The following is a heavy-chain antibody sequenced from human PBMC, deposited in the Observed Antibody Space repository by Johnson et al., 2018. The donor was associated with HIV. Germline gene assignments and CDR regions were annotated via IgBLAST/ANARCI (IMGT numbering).Heavy chain of an antibody. CDR3: TTDQVGRNYGEKYHI. CDR1: GFTFINAW. J-gene: IGHJ3*02. Sequence: VQLVESGGGLVQPGGSLRLSCAASGFTFINAWMSWVRQAPGKGLEWVGRIYSKTDGGTTEYAAPVKGRFTISRDDSKNTLDLQRNSLKSEDTAVYYCTTDQVGRNYGEKYHIWGQGTMVTVSS. D-gene: IGHD1-7*01. V-gene: IGHV3-15*01. CDR2: IYSKTDGGTT.